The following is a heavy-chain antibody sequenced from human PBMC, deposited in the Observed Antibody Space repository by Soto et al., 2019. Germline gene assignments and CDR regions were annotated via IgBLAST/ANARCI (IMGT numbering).Heavy chain of an antibody. CDR1: GFTFSSYA. CDR2: ISGSGGST. D-gene: IGHD6-13*01. V-gene: IGHV3-23*01. Sequence: TGGSLRLSCAASGFTFSSYATSWVRQAPGKGLEWVSSISGSGGSTYYADSVKGRFTISRDNSKNTLYLQMNSLRAEDTAVYYCAKTDGYPYYFDYWGQGTLVTVSS. CDR3: AKTDGYPYYFDY. J-gene: IGHJ4*02.